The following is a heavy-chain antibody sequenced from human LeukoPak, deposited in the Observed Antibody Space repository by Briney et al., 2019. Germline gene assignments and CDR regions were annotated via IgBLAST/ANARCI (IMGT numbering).Heavy chain of an antibody. Sequence: PGTLSHTYCVSGGPIDITNYWSWVRQAPGKGLEWIGEISHDGTRNYNPSLRSRVAMSFDRANNYFSLSLTAVPAADTALYYCTRESRPFCPFAFWGQGVMVTVSS. CDR2: ISHDGTR. D-gene: IGHD2-2*01. V-gene: IGHV4-4*03. CDR3: TRESRPFCPFAF. J-gene: IGHJ4*02. CDR1: GGPIDITNY.